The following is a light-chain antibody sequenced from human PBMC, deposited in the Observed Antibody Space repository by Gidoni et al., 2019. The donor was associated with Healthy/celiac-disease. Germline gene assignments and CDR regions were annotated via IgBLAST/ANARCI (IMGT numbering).Light chain of an antibody. V-gene: IGKV1-33*01. CDR3: QQYDNLSMYT. J-gene: IGKJ2*01. CDR2: DAS. CDR1: QDISNY. Sequence: DIQMTQSPSSLSASVGDRVTITCQASQDISNYLNWYQQKPGKAAKLLIYDASNLETGVPSRFSGSVSGTDFTFTISSLQPEDIATYYCQQYDNLSMYTFGQGTKLEIK.